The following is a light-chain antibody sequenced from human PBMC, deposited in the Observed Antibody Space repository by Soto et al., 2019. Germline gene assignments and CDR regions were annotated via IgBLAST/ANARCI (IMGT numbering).Light chain of an antibody. V-gene: IGLV2-8*01. CDR3: TSYVGSNIWV. CDR2: EFS. Sequence: QSALTQPHSASGSPGQSVTISCTGTSSDVGAYKYVSWYQQYPGKAPKLMIYEFSKRPSGVPDRFSGYKSGNTDSLTVSGLQAEDEAYYYCTSYVGSNIWVFGGETKLTV. CDR1: SSDVGAYKY. J-gene: IGLJ3*02.